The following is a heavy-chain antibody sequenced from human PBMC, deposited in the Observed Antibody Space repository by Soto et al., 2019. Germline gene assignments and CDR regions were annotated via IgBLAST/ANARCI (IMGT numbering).Heavy chain of an antibody. CDR1: GGSFSGYY. CDR2: INHSGTI. V-gene: IGHV4-34*01. D-gene: IGHD2-21*02. J-gene: IGHJ6*02. CDR3: ARADRTLVTSSSLDV. Sequence: QVQLQQWGAGLLKPSETLSLTCAVYGGSFSGYYWTWIRQPPGKGLEWIGEINHSGTINFNPSLKSRLTISLDTSKKHFSLKLSSVTDADTAAYYCARADRTLVTSSSLDVWGQGTTVTVSS.